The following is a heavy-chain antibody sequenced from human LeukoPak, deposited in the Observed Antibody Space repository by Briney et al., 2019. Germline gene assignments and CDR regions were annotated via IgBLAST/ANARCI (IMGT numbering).Heavy chain of an antibody. CDR3: AKGFKDYDFWSGYEYFDY. D-gene: IGHD3-3*01. CDR2: ISYDGSNK. V-gene: IGHV3-30*18. CDR1: GFTFSSYG. J-gene: IGHJ4*02. Sequence: PGRSLRLSCAASGFTFSSYGMHWVRQAPGKGLEWVAVISYDGSNKYYADSVKGRFTISRDNSKNTLYLQMNSLRAEDTAVYYCAKGFKDYDFWSGYEYFDYWGQGTLVTVSS.